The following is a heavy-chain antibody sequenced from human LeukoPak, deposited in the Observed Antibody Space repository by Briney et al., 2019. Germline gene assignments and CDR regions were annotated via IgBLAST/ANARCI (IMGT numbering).Heavy chain of an antibody. CDR2: ICGSGGGT. CDR3: AKVTTVVVVTGSLIDY. Sequence: PGGSLRLSCVASGFTFSNYAMSWVRQAPGKGLEWVSAICGSGGGTYYADSVKGRFTISRDNSKNTVNLQMNSLRAEDTAIYYCAKVTTVVVVTGSLIDYWGQGTLVTVSS. CDR1: GFTFSNYA. J-gene: IGHJ4*02. V-gene: IGHV3-23*01. D-gene: IGHD4-23*01.